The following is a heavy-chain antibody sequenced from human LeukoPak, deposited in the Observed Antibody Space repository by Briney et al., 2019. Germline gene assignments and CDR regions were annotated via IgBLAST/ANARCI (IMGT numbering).Heavy chain of an antibody. Sequence: SETLSLTCTVSGGSISSGGYYWSWIRQHPGKGLEWIGYIYYSGSTYYNPSLKSRVTISVDTSKNQFSLKLSSVTAADTAVYYCARGVTGGWYGDFQHWGQGTLVTVSS. V-gene: IGHV4-31*03. CDR1: GGSISSGGYY. D-gene: IGHD6-19*01. CDR2: IYYSGST. CDR3: ARGVTGGWYGDFQH. J-gene: IGHJ1*01.